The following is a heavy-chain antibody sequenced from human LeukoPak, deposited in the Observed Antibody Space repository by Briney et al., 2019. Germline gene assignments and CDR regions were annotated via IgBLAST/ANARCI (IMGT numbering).Heavy chain of an antibody. CDR2: ISSSSSTI. D-gene: IGHD1-26*01. Sequence: PGGSLRLSCAASGFTFSSYSMNWVRQAPGKGLEWVSYISSSSSTIYYADSVKGRFTISRDNAKNSLYLQMNSLRAEDTAVYYCAKGPHSGSYYYNYFDYWGQGTLVTVSS. CDR1: GFTFSSYS. V-gene: IGHV3-48*01. J-gene: IGHJ4*02. CDR3: AKGPHSGSYYYNYFDY.